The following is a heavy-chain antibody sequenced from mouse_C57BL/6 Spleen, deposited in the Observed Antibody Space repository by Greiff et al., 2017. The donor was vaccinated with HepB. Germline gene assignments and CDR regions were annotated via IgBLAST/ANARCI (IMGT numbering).Heavy chain of an antibody. V-gene: IGHV14-1*01. J-gene: IGHJ3*01. CDR2: IDPEDGDT. Sequence: VQLQQSGAELVRPGASVKLSCTASGFNIKDYYMHWVKQRPEQGLEWIGRIDPEDGDTEYAPKFQGKATMTADTSSNTAYLQLSSLTSEDTAVYYCTGDRTTVPFAYWGQGTLVTVSA. CDR1: GFNIKDYY. CDR3: TGDRTTVPFAY. D-gene: IGHD1-1*01.